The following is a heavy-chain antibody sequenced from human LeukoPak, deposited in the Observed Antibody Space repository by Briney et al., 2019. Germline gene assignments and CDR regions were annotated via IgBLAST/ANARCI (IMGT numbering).Heavy chain of an antibody. V-gene: IGHV1-69*01. D-gene: IGHD2-2*01. CDR3: ARAEDIVVVPAAIPRGYYMDV. CDR1: GGTFSSYA. CDR2: IIPIFGTA. J-gene: IGHJ6*03. Sequence: GSSVKVSCKASGGTFSSYAISWVRQAPGQGLEWMGGIIPIFGTANYAQKFQGRVTITADESTSTAYMELSSLRSEDTAVYYCARAEDIVVVPAAIPRGYYMDVWGKGTTVTVSS.